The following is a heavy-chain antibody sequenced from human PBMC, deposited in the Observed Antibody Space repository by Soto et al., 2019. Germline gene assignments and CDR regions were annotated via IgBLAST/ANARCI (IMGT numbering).Heavy chain of an antibody. J-gene: IGHJ5*02. CDR2: ISAYNGNT. Sequence: APVKVSCKASGYSITSYGISWGRKTPGQGLEWMGWISAYNGNTNYAQKLQGRVTMTTDTSTSAAYMELRSLRFDDSAVYGCATVRGLCTCLAPWGKGTLVPVSP. CDR3: ATVRGLCTCLAP. CDR1: GYSITSYG. V-gene: IGHV1-18*01. D-gene: IGHD3-10*01.